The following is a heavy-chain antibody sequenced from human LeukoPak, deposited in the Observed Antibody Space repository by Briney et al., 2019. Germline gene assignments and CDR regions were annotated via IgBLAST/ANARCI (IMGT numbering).Heavy chain of an antibody. Sequence: GESLKISCKGSGYNFTNDWIAWVRQMPGRGLEWMGIIYPGDYDSRYSLSFEGQVTISADKSISTAYLRWSSLKASDTAMYYCAIMTSDWYLDYWGQGTLVTVSS. J-gene: IGHJ4*02. CDR2: IYPGDYDS. D-gene: IGHD6-19*01. CDR3: AIMTSDWYLDY. V-gene: IGHV5-51*01. CDR1: GYNFTNDW.